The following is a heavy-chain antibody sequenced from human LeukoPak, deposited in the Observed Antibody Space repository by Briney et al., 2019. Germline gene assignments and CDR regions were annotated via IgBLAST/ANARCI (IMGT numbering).Heavy chain of an antibody. V-gene: IGHV4-39*01. D-gene: IGHD1-26*01. Sequence: GSLRLSCAASGFTFSSYAMSWVRQAPGKGLEWIGSIYYSGSTYYNPSLKSRVIISVDTSKSQFSLKLTSVTAADTAVYYCARSTSGSYFWADKWGQGTLVTVSS. CDR1: GFTFSSYA. J-gene: IGHJ4*02. CDR2: IYYSGST. CDR3: ARSTSGSYFWADK.